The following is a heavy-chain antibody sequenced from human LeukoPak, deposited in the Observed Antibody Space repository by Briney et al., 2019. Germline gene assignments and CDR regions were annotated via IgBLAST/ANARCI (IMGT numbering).Heavy chain of an antibody. Sequence: GRSLRLSCTASGFTFGDYAMSWFRQAPGKGLEWVGFIRSKAYGGTTEYAASVKGRFTISRDDSKSIAYLQMNSLKTEDTAVYYCTRWGYYYDSSGYYSFDYWGQGTLVTVSS. CDR2: IRSKAYGGTT. CDR3: TRWGYYYDSSGYYSFDY. J-gene: IGHJ4*02. CDR1: GFTFGDYA. D-gene: IGHD3-22*01. V-gene: IGHV3-49*03.